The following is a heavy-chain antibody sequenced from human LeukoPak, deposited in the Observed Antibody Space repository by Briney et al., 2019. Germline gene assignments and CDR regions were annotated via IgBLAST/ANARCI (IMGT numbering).Heavy chain of an antibody. CDR1: GGSISSYY. J-gene: IGHJ6*02. CDR2: INHSGST. CDR3: ASLLGYCSSTSCLGDGMDV. V-gene: IGHV4-34*01. Sequence: PSETLSLTCTVSGGSISSYYWSWIRQPPGKGLEWIGEINHSGSTNYNPSLKSRVTISVDTSKSQFSLKLSSVTAADTAVYYCASLLGYCSSTSCLGDGMDVWGQGTTVTVSS. D-gene: IGHD2-2*01.